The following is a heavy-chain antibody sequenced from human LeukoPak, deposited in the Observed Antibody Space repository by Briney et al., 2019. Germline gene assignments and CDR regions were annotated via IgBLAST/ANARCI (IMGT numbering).Heavy chain of an antibody. J-gene: IGHJ4*02. D-gene: IGHD6-19*01. Sequence: SETLSLTCAVSGGSISSGGYSWSWIRQPPGKGLERIGYIYHSGSTYYNPSLKSRVTISVDRSKNQFSLKLSSATAADTAVYYCARLGGSGWYPHFDYWGQGTLVTVSS. CDR3: ARLGGSGWYPHFDY. CDR1: GGSISSGGYS. V-gene: IGHV4-30-2*01. CDR2: IYHSGST.